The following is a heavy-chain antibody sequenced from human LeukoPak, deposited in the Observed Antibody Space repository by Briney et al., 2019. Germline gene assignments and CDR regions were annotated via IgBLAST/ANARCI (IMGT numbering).Heavy chain of an antibody. CDR2: IYHSGST. Sequence: PSETLSLTCAVSGGSISSGGYSWSWIRQPPGKGLEWIGYIYHSGSTYYNPSLKSRVTISVDTSKNQLSLKLSSVTAADTAVYFCATLVSTRYYFDYWGQGTLVTVSS. D-gene: IGHD5/OR15-5a*01. V-gene: IGHV4-30-4*07. CDR1: GGSISSGGYS. CDR3: ATLVSTRYYFDY. J-gene: IGHJ4*02.